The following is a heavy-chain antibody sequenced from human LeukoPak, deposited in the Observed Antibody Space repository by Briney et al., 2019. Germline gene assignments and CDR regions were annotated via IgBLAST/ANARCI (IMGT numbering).Heavy chain of an antibody. CDR3: ARDPGQQLVYFDY. CDR2: IYYSGST. CDR1: GGSISSYY. V-gene: IGHV4-59*01. Sequence: PSETLCLTCTVSGGSISSYYWSWIRQPPGKGLEWIGYIYYSGSTNYNPSLKSRVTISVDTSKNQFSLKLSSVTAADTAVYYCARDPGQQLVYFDYWGQGTLVTVSS. D-gene: IGHD6-13*01. J-gene: IGHJ4*02.